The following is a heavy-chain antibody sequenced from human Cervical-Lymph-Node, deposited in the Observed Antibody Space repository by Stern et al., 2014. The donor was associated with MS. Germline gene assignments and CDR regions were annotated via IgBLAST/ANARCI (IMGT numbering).Heavy chain of an antibody. CDR1: GFTFSSYA. V-gene: IGHV3-23*04. CDR3: AREDWAYYHGLDV. J-gene: IGHJ6*02. Sequence: EVQLVQSGGGLVQPGGSLRLSCAASGFTFSSYAMSWVRQAPGTGLGWVSAISGSGGSSYYADSVKGRFTISRDNSKNTLYLQMNSLRAEDTAVYYCAREDWAYYHGLDVWGQGTTVIVSS. D-gene: IGHD2-21*01. CDR2: ISGSGGSS.